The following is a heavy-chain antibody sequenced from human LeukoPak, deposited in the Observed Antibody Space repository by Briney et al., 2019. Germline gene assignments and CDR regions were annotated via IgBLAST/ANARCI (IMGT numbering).Heavy chain of an antibody. Sequence: ASVKVSCKASGYTFTSYDINWVRQATGQGLEWMGWMNPNSGNTGYAQKFQGRVTMTEDTSTDTAYMELSSLRSEDTAVYYCATDSYGSGSYYNGRNYWGQGTLVTVSS. CDR2: MNPNSGNT. V-gene: IGHV1-8*02. D-gene: IGHD3-10*01. CDR1: GYTFTSYD. CDR3: ATDSYGSGSYYNGRNY. J-gene: IGHJ4*02.